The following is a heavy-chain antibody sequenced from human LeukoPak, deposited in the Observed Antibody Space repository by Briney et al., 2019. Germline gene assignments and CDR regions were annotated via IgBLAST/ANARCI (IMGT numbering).Heavy chain of an antibody. V-gene: IGHV1-69*13. CDR3: AGLIRFLDWPNAFDS. D-gene: IGHD3-3*01. CDR1: GCTFSSYA. CDR2: IIPIFGTA. J-gene: IGHJ3*02. Sequence: SVKVSCKASGCTFSSYAISWVRQAPGQGLEWMGGIIPIFGTAIYAQKFQGRVTITADESTSTAYMELCSLRSEDTAVYYWAGLIRFLDWPNAFDSWGQGTMVTVSS.